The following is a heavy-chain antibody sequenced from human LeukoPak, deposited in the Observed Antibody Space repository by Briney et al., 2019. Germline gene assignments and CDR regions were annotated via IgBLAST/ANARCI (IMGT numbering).Heavy chain of an antibody. D-gene: IGHD3-10*01. CDR2: IYYSGST. Sequence: SETLSLTCTVSGGSISSGGYYWSWIRQHPGKGLEWIGYIYYSGSTYYNPSLKSRVTISVGTSKNQFSLKLSSVTAADTAVYYCATYYYGSGSYFWGQGTLVTVSS. CDR1: GGSISSGGYY. CDR3: ATYYYGSGSYF. J-gene: IGHJ4*02. V-gene: IGHV4-31*03.